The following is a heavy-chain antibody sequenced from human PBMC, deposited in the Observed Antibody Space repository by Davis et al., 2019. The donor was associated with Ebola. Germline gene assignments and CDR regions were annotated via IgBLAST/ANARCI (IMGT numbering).Heavy chain of an antibody. J-gene: IGHJ2*01. D-gene: IGHD6-19*01. V-gene: IGHV3-30*02. CDR2: IWYDGSNK. CDR3: AKVGSIPVTVNWYFDL. Sequence: GGSLRLSCAASGFTFSSYGMHWVRQAPGKGLEWVAVIWYDGSNKYYADSVKGRFTISRDNSKNALYLQMNSLRPEDTAVYYCAKVGSIPVTVNWYFDLWGRGTLVTVSS. CDR1: GFTFSSYG.